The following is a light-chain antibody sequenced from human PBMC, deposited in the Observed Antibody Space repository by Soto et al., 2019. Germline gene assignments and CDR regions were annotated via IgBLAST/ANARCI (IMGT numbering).Light chain of an antibody. CDR1: QSVSSSY. Sequence: EIVLTQSPGTLSLSPGEIATLSCRASQSVSSSYLAWYQQKPGQAPRLLIYGASSRATGIPDRFSGSESGTDFTLTISRLEPEDFAVYYCQQYGSTPRTFGQGTRLEIK. J-gene: IGKJ5*01. CDR2: GAS. V-gene: IGKV3-20*01. CDR3: QQYGSTPRT.